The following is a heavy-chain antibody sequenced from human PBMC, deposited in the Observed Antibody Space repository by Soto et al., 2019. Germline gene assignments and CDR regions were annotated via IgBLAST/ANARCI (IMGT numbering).Heavy chain of an antibody. CDR1: GFTFSGSA. Sequence: GGSLRLSCAASGFTFSGSAMHWVRQASGKGLEWVGRIRSKANSYATAYAASVKGRFTISRDDSKNTAYLQMNSLKTEDTAVYYCTSTDYSNYYYYYGMDVWGQGTTVTVSS. D-gene: IGHD4-4*01. J-gene: IGHJ6*02. V-gene: IGHV3-73*01. CDR2: IRSKANSYAT. CDR3: TSTDYSNYYYYYGMDV.